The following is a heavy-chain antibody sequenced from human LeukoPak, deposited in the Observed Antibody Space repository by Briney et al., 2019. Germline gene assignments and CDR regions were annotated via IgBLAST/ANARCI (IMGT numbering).Heavy chain of an antibody. D-gene: IGHD5-12*01. V-gene: IGHV4-34*01. CDR1: GGSFSGYY. CDR2: INHSGST. J-gene: IGHJ4*02. Sequence: SETLSLTCAVYGGSFSGYYWSWIRQPPGKGLEWIGEINHSGSTNYNPSLKSRVTISVDKSKNQFSLKLSSVTAADTAVYYCARDIGYSGYDLYYWGQGTLVTVSS. CDR3: ARDIGYSGYDLYY.